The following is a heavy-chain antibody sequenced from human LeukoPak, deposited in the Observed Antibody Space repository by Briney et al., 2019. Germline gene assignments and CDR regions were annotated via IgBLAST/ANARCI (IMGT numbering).Heavy chain of an antibody. CDR1: GDSVSSNALY. CDR3: ARIFYGSGTNWFDP. D-gene: IGHD3-10*01. V-gene: IGHV4-39*07. J-gene: IGHJ5*02. Sequence: SETLSLTCTVSGDSVSSNALYWGWVRQPPGKGLEWIGTIYYSGTTYYNPSLKSRVTISVDTSKNQFSLTVYSVTAADTAVYYCARIFYGSGTNWFDPWGQGTLVTVSS. CDR2: IYYSGTT.